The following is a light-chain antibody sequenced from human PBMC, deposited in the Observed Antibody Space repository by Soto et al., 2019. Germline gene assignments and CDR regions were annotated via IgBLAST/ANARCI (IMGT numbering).Light chain of an antibody. CDR3: CSYAGSYTYV. CDR2: DVS. V-gene: IGLV2-11*01. CDR1: SSDVGGYNY. Sequence: QSALTQPRSVSGSPGQSVTISCTGTSSDVGGYNYVSWYQQHPGKAPKLMIYDVSKRPSGVPDRFSGSKSGNTASLTISGLQAEDEAPYYCCSYAGSYTYVFRTGTKVTVL. J-gene: IGLJ1*01.